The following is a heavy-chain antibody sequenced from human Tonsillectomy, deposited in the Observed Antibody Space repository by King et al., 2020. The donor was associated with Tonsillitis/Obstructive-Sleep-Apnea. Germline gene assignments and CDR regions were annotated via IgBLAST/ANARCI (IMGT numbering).Heavy chain of an antibody. V-gene: IGHV3-11*05. CDR2: ISSSSSYT. J-gene: IGHJ4*02. Sequence: QLVQSGGGLVKPGGSLRLSCAASGFTFSDFYMSWIRQAPGKGLEWVSYISSSSSYTSYADSVKGRFTISRDNAKNSLYLQMNSLRAEDTAVYYCARDHTDYYASGNYYFDYWGQGTLVTVSS. CDR3: ARDHTDYYASGNYYFDY. CDR1: GFTFSDFY. D-gene: IGHD3-10*01.